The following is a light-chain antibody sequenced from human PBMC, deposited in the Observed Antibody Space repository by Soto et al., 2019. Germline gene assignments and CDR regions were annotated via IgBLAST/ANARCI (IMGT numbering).Light chain of an antibody. V-gene: IGLV1-51*01. CDR2: DNE. Sequence: QSVLTQPPSVSAAPGQKVTISCSGTRSNIGDNYVSWYQQLPGTAPKLLISDNERRPSGIPDRFSGSKSATTATLAITGLQTGDEAEYYCGTWDTSLSTYVFAAGTKFTVL. J-gene: IGLJ1*01. CDR1: RSNIGDNY. CDR3: GTWDTSLSTYV.